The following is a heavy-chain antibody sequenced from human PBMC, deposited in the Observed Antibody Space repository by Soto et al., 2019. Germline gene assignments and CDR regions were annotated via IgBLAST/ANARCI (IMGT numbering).Heavy chain of an antibody. J-gene: IGHJ1*01. Sequence: ASVKVSCKASGGTFSSYAISWVRQAPGQGLEWMGGIIPIFGTANYAQNFQGRVTITRDTSASTVYMEVSSLTSEDTAVYYCARELQSLSSSWREYFHHWGQGTLVTVSS. D-gene: IGHD6-13*01. CDR1: GGTFSSYA. CDR3: ARELQSLSSSWREYFHH. CDR2: IIPIFGTA. V-gene: IGHV1-69*05.